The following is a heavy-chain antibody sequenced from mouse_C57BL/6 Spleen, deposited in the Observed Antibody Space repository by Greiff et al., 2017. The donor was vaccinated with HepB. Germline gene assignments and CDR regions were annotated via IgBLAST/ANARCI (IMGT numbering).Heavy chain of an antibody. V-gene: IGHV5-4*01. CDR3: ARELSYYGSSWFAY. D-gene: IGHD1-1*01. Sequence: EVKLVESGGGLVKPGGSLKLSCAASGFTFSSYAMSWVRQTPEKRLEWVATISDGGSYTYYPDNVKGRFTTSRDNAKNNLYLQMSHLKSEDTAMYYCARELSYYGSSWFAYWGQGTLVTVSA. CDR2: ISDGGSYT. CDR1: GFTFSSYA. J-gene: IGHJ3*01.